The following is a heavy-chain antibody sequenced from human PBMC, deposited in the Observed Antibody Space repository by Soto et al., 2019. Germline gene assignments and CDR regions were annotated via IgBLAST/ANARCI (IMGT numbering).Heavy chain of an antibody. Sequence: SETLSLTCTVSGGSISSYYWSWIRQPPGKGLEWIGYIYYSGSTNYNPSLKSRVTISVDTSKNQFSLKLSSVTAADTAVYYCARGVTIFGVVINPLASFYYMDVWGKGTTVTVSS. J-gene: IGHJ6*03. D-gene: IGHD3-3*01. CDR2: IYYSGST. CDR1: GGSISSYY. V-gene: IGHV4-59*01. CDR3: ARGVTIFGVVINPLASFYYMDV.